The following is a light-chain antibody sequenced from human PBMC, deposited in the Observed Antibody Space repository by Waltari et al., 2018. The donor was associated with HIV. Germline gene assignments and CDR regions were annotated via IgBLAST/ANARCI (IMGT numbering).Light chain of an antibody. Sequence: SYVLTQPPSVSVAPGQTARITCGGTNIGSNRVHWYQQSPGQAPVLVVHADSDRPSGIPERFSGSNSGNTATLTISRVEAGDEADYYCQVWDSRSDHPVLGGGTRLTVL. J-gene: IGLJ3*02. CDR1: NIGSNR. V-gene: IGLV3-21*02. CDR3: QVWDSRSDHPV. CDR2: ADS.